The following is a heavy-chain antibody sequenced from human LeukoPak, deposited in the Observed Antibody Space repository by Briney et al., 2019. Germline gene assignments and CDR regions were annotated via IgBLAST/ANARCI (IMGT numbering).Heavy chain of an antibody. J-gene: IGHJ4*02. D-gene: IGHD1-26*01. Sequence: NPSETLSLTCTVSGASIRSDTYYWAWLRQPPGKGLEWIGSLWSGATTYYNPSLTSRVTIAVDTSKNQFSLILPSVAAADTAVYYCARGRRGNYFQDYWGQGTLVTVSS. CDR2: LWSGATT. CDR1: GASIRSDTYY. V-gene: IGHV4-39*07. CDR3: ARGRRGNYFQDY.